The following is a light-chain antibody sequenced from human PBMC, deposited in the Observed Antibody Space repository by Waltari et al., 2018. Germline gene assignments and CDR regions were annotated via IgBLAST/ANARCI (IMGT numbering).Light chain of an antibody. V-gene: IGKV3-15*01. Sequence: EIVMTQSPATLSVSPGERATLSCRASQSVSFNLAWYQQKPGQAPRLLIYGASTRATGIPARFSGSVSGTDFTLTISSLQSEDFAVYYCQQYNNWPQTFGQGTKVEIK. J-gene: IGKJ1*01. CDR1: QSVSFN. CDR3: QQYNNWPQT. CDR2: GAS.